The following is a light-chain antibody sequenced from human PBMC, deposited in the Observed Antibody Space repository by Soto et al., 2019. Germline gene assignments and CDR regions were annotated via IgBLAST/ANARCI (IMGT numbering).Light chain of an antibody. Sequence: IVVTEPRGTLSLSPGGSATLCCRASRSVGSNYLAWYQQKPGQAPTLLIYGASIRAAGIPDRFSGSGSGTDFTLTIRGLEPEDFAVYYCQQYGSSPRTFGQGTKVDIK. J-gene: IGKJ1*01. CDR1: RSVGSNY. CDR2: GAS. CDR3: QQYGSSPRT. V-gene: IGKV3-20*01.